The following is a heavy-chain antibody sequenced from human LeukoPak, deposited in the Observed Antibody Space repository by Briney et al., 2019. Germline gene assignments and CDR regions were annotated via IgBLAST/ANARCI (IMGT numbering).Heavy chain of an antibody. CDR1: GGSISSSSYY. V-gene: IGHV4-39*07. D-gene: IGHD6-19*01. J-gene: IGHJ4*02. CDR2: IYYSGST. CDR3: ARESRGSGWLYFDY. Sequence: PSETLSLTCTVSGGSISSSSYYWGWIRQPPGKGLEWIGSIYYSGSTYYNPSLKSRVTISVDTSKNQFSLKLSSVTAADTAVYYCARESRGSGWLYFDYWGQGTLVTVSS.